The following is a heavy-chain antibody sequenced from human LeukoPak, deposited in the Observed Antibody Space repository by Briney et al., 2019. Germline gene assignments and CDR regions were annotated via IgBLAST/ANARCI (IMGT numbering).Heavy chain of an antibody. CDR2: IYYSGST. Sequence: SETLSLTCTVFGYSISSSYYWSWIRQPPGKGLEWIGYIYYSGSTNYNPSLKSRVTISVDTSKNQFSLKLSSVTAADTAVYYCARVTGYMIEDYFDYWGQGTLVTVSS. D-gene: IGHD3-22*01. CDR3: ARVTGYMIEDYFDY. J-gene: IGHJ4*02. V-gene: IGHV4-61*01. CDR1: GYSISSSYY.